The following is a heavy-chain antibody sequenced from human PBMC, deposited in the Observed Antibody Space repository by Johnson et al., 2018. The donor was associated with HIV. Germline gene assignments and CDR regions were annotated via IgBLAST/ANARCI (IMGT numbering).Heavy chain of an antibody. CDR3: ARGSRYTFDNDDVHLLHAFDI. CDR2: IYSGDST. Sequence: EVQLVESGGGLVQPGGSLRLSCAASGLTVSTNDINWVRQAPGKGLEWVAIIYSGDSTYYADSLEGRFTISRDSSKNTLYLEMNTLRPEDTAMYYCARGSRYTFDNDDVHLLHAFDIWGQGTMVTVSS. D-gene: IGHD3-16*01. CDR1: GLTVSTND. J-gene: IGHJ3*02. V-gene: IGHV3-66*01.